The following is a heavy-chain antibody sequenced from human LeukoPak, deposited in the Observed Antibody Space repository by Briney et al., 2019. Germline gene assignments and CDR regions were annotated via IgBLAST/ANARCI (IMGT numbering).Heavy chain of an antibody. D-gene: IGHD6-13*01. V-gene: IGHV4-61*02. CDR2: IYTSGST. J-gene: IGHJ4*02. Sequence: SSETLSLTCTVSGGSISSGSYYWSWIRQPAGKGLEWIGRIYTSGSTNYNPSLKSRVTISVDTSKNQFSLKLSSVTAADTAVYYCARQIAYFDYWGQGTLVTVSS. CDR3: ARQIAYFDY. CDR1: GGSISSGSYY.